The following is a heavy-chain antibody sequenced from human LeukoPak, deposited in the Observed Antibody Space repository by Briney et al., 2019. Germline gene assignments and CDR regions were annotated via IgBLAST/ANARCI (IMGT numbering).Heavy chain of an antibody. V-gene: IGHV4-4*07. D-gene: IGHD3-10*01. J-gene: IGHJ4*02. CDR3: ARVALWFGELTHYFDY. CDR2: IYTSGST. Sequence: PSETLSLTCTVSGGSINSYYWSWIRQPAGKGLEWIGRIYTSGSTNYNPSLKSRVTMSVDTSKNQFSLKLSSVTAADTAVYYCARVALWFGELTHYFDYWGQGTLVTVSS. CDR1: GGSINSYY.